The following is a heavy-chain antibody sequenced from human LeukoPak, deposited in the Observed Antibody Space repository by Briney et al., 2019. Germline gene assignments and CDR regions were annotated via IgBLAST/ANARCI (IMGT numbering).Heavy chain of an antibody. CDR2: IYSGGST. CDR3: ARALRFLVWFHKCRGMDV. V-gene: IGHV3-66*01. J-gene: IGHJ6*02. Sequence: GGSLRLSCAASGFTVSSNYMSWVRQAPGKGLEWVSVIYSGGSTYYADSVKGRFTISRDNSKNTLYLQMNSLRAEDTAVYYCARALRFLVWFHKCRGMDVWGQGTTVTVSS. D-gene: IGHD3-3*01. CDR1: GFTVSSNY.